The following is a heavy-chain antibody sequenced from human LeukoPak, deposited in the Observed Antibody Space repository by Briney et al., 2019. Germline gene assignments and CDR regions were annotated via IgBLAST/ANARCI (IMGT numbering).Heavy chain of an antibody. CDR2: LISDGSSA. J-gene: IGHJ6*02. CDR3: VRDSRYCPDV. CDR1: GFTFSSYW. D-gene: IGHD2-8*02. V-gene: IGHV3-74*01. Sequence: AGGSLRLSCAASGFTFSSYWMHWVRQAPGKGLVWVSRLISDGSSASYADSVKGRFTISRDNTKNILYLQMSSLRAEDTAVYYCVRDSRYCPDVWGQGTTVTVSS.